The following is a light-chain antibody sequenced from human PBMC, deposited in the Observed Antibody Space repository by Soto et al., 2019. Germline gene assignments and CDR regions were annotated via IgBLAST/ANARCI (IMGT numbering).Light chain of an antibody. Sequence: QSVLTQPPSASGTPGQSVTISCSGSSSNIGGNIVNWYQQLPGTAPKLLIHSNNQRPSGVPDRFSGSKSGTSASLAISGLQSEDEADYYCAAWDDSLNGVVFGGGTKLTVL. CDR1: SSNIGGNI. J-gene: IGLJ2*01. V-gene: IGLV1-44*01. CDR3: AAWDDSLNGVV. CDR2: SNN.